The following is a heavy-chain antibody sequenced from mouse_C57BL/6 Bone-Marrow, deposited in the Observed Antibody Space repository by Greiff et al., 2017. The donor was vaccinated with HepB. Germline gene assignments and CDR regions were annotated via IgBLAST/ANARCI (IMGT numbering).Heavy chain of an antibody. CDR3: AGSSWGWYFDV. J-gene: IGHJ1*03. CDR2: ILPGSGST. CDR1: GYTFTGYW. V-gene: IGHV1-9*01. D-gene: IGHD1-1*01. Sequence: QVQLKQSGAELMKPGASVKLSCKATGYTFTGYWIEWVKQRPGHGLEWIGEILPGSGSTNYNGKFKGKATFTADTSSNTAYMQLSSLTTEDSAIYYCAGSSWGWYFDVWGTGTTVTVSS.